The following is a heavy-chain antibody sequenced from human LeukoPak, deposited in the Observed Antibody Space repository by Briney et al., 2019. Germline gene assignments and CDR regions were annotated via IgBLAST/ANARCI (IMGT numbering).Heavy chain of an antibody. Sequence: SETLSLTCTVSGGSISSYYWSWLRQPPGKGLEWIGYIYYSGSTNYNPSLKSRVTISVDTSKNQFSLKLSSVTAADTAVYYCARVRSEVEPWWELDGQKGPFFDIWGQGTMVTVSS. V-gene: IGHV4-59*01. D-gene: IGHD1-26*01. CDR2: IYYSGST. J-gene: IGHJ3*02. CDR3: ARVRSEVEPWWELDGQKGPFFDI. CDR1: GGSISSYY.